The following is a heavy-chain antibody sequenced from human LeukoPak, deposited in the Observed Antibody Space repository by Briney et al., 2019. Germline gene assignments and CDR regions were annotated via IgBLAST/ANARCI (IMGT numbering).Heavy chain of an antibody. V-gene: IGHV3-48*03. CDR1: GFPFRFYE. CDR2: IGSSGTTI. J-gene: IGHJ4*02. CDR3: ALLAVASDFDY. D-gene: IGHD6-19*01. Sequence: RSGGSLRLSCAVSGFPFRFYEMNWVRQAPGKGLEWVSNIGSSGTTIYYADSVKGRFSISRDNAKSSPYLQMNSLRVEDTAVYYCALLAVASDFDYWGQGALVTVSS.